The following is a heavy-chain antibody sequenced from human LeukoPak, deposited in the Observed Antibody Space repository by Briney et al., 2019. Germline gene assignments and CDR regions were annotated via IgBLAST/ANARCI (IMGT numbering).Heavy chain of an antibody. V-gene: IGHV4-34*01. CDR1: GGSFSGYY. D-gene: IGHD6-19*01. J-gene: IGHJ5*02. Sequence: KPSETLSLTCAVYGGSFSGYYWSWIRQPPGKGLEWIGEINHSGSTNYNPSLKSRVTISVDTSKNQFSLKLSSVTAADTAVYYCAREPGIAVAATPWGQGTLVTVSS. CDR3: AREPGIAVAATP. CDR2: INHSGST.